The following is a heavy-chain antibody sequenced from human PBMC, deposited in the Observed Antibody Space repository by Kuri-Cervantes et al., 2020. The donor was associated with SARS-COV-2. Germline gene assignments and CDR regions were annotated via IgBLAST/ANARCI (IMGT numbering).Heavy chain of an antibody. D-gene: IGHD6-19*01. Sequence: SVKISCKASGGTFSSYAISWVRQAPGQGLEWMGRIIPIFGTANYAQKFQGRVTITADESTSTAYMELSSLRSEDTAVYYCASQEGSGWYPASFQHWGQGTLVTVSS. V-gene: IGHV1-69*13. CDR1: GGTFSSYA. CDR2: IIPIFGTA. J-gene: IGHJ1*01. CDR3: ASQEGSGWYPASFQH.